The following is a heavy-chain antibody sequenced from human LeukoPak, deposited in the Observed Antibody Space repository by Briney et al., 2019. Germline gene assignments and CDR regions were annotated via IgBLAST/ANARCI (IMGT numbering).Heavy chain of an antibody. V-gene: IGHV3-30-3*01. J-gene: IGHJ6*03. Sequence: GSLRLSCAASGFTFSSYAMHWVRQAPGKGLEWVAVISYDGSNKYYADSVEGRFTISRDNSKNTLYLQMNSLRAEDTAVYYCARGEDSSSLSYYMDVWGKGTTVTVSS. CDR3: ARGEDSSSLSYYMDV. CDR1: GFTFSSYA. D-gene: IGHD6-6*01. CDR2: ISYDGSNK.